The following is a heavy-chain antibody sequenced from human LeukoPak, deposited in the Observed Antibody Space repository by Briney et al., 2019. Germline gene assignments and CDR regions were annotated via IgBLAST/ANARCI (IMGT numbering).Heavy chain of an antibody. Sequence: GGSLRLSCTASGFPFNRFAMSWVRHAPGQGLAWVSAISGGGDAHYADSVKGRFTISRDNSKNTLFLHMNNLTADDTALYYCAKEGITGADSWGQGTLVSVSS. V-gene: IGHV3-23*01. CDR2: ISGGGDA. CDR3: AKEGITGADS. CDR1: GFPFNRFA. J-gene: IGHJ4*02.